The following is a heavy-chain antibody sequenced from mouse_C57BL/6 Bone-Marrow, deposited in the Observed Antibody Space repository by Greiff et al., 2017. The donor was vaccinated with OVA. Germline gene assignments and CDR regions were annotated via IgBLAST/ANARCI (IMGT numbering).Heavy chain of an antibody. CDR2: IDPSDSYT. J-gene: IGHJ2*01. CDR1: GYTFTSYW. V-gene: IGHV1-50*01. D-gene: IGHD2-2*01. Sequence: QVQLQQPGAELVKPGASVKLPCKASGYTFTSYWMQWVKQRPGQGLEWIGEIDPSDSYTNYNQKFKGKATLTVDTSSSTAYMQLSSLTSEDSAVYYCASGYYFDYWGQGTTLTVSS. CDR3: ASGYYFDY.